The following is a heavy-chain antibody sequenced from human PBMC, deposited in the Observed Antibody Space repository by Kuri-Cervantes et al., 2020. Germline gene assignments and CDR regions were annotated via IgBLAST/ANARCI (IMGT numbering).Heavy chain of an antibody. CDR2: ISAYNGNT. CDR1: GGTFSSYA. V-gene: IGHV1-18*01. CDR3: ARGYYGSGSYSIFYYYGMDV. J-gene: IGHJ6*02. D-gene: IGHD3-10*01. Sequence: ASVKVSCKASGGTFSSYAISWVRQAPGQGLEWMGWISAYNGNTNYAQKLQGRVTMTTDTSTSTAYMELRSLRSDDTAVYYCARGYYGSGSYSIFYYYGMDVWGQGTTVTVSS.